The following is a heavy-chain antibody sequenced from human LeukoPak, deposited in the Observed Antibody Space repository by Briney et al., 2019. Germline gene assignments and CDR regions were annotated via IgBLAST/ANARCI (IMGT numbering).Heavy chain of an antibody. D-gene: IGHD3-22*01. CDR2: IYYSGST. J-gene: IGHJ4*02. CDR3: AATYYYDSSGVDY. Sequence: SETLSLTCTVSGSISSYYWTWIRQPPGKGLEWIGYIYYSGSTNYNPSLKSRVTISVDTSKNQFSLKLSSVTAADTAVYYCAATYYYDSSGVDYWGQGTLVTVSS. CDR1: GSISSYY. V-gene: IGHV4-59*01.